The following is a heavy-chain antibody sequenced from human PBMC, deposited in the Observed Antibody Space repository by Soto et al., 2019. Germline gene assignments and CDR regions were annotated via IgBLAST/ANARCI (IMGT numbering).Heavy chain of an antibody. CDR1: GFIFNNYA. CDR2: ITGSGGDT. CDR3: AKGSASGSPYHFGY. Sequence: GGSLRLSCEASGFIFNNYAMSWVRQAPGKGLEWVSAITGSGGDTYHADSVKGRFTISRDNSKNTLYLQMNTLRAEDTAVYYCAKGSASGSPYHFGYWGHGILVTVSS. J-gene: IGHJ4*01. V-gene: IGHV3-23*01. D-gene: IGHD6-25*01.